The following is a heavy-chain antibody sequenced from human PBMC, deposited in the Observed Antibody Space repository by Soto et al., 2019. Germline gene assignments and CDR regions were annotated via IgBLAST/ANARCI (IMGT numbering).Heavy chain of an antibody. V-gene: IGHV4-39*01. CDR1: GGSISSSSYY. J-gene: IGHJ4*02. D-gene: IGHD1-26*01. Sequence: QLQLQESGPGLVKPSETLSLTCTVSGGSISSSSYYWGWIRQPPGKGLEWIGGIYYSGSTYYNPSLKSRVTISVDTSKNQFSLKLSSVTAADTAVYYCARLRELLSPLDYWGQGTLVTVSS. CDR2: IYYSGST. CDR3: ARLRELLSPLDY.